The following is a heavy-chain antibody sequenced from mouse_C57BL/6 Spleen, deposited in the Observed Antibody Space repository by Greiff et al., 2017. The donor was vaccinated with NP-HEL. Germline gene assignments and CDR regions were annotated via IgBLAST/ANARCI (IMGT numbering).Heavy chain of an antibody. CDR2: IRNKANGYTT. V-gene: IGHV7-3*01. CDR3: ARYAGGGAMDY. Sequence: EVMLVESGGGLVQPGGSLSLSCAASGFTFTDYYMSWVRQPPGKALEWLGFIRNKANGYTTEYSASVKGRFTISRDNSQSILYLQMNALRAEDSATYYCARYAGGGAMDYWGQGTSVTVSS. CDR1: GFTFTDYY. J-gene: IGHJ4*01.